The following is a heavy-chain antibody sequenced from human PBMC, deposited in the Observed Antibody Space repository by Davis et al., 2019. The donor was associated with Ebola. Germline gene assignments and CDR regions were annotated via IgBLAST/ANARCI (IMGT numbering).Heavy chain of an antibody. J-gene: IGHJ6*02. D-gene: IGHD2-8*01. V-gene: IGHV4-4*07. CDR2: IYTSGST. CDR3: ARGALYCTNGVCYTNYYYYGMDV. CDR1: GGSISSYY. Sequence: PSETLSLTCTVSGGSISSYYWSWIRQPAGKGLEWIGRIYTSGSTNYNPSLKSRVTMSVDTSKNQFSLKLSSVTAADTAVYYCARGALYCTNGVCYTNYYYYGMDVWGQGTTVTVSS.